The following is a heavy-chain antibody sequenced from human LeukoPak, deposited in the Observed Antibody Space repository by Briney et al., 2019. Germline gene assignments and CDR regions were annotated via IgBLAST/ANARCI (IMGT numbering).Heavy chain of an antibody. CDR2: VGGTGGST. V-gene: IGHV3-23*01. D-gene: IGHD3-22*01. J-gene: IGHJ4*02. CDR1: GFTFGTSA. Sequence: PGGSLRLSCAASGFTFGTSAMSWVRQAPGKGLEWVSTVGGTGGSTYYADSVKGRFTISRDNSKNTLYLQMNSLRAEDTAVYYCVKEWYGSSGYYHFDYWGQGTLVTVSS. CDR3: VKEWYGSSGYYHFDY.